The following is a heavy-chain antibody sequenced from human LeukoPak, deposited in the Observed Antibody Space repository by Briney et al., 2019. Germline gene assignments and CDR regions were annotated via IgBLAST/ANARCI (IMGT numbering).Heavy chain of an antibody. CDR2: IYYSGST. V-gene: IGHV4-39*01. Sequence: SETLSLTCTVSSGSISSSSYYWGWIRQPPGKGLEWIGSIYYSGSTYYNPSLKSRVTISVDTSKNQFSLTLSSVTAADTALFYCARRNGDYASAAFDYWGQGTLVTVSS. D-gene: IGHD4-17*01. CDR3: ARRNGDYASAAFDY. J-gene: IGHJ4*02. CDR1: SGSISSSSYY.